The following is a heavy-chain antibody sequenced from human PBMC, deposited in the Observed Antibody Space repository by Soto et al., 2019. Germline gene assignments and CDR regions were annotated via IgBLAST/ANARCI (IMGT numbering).Heavy chain of an antibody. CDR3: TTLGFDP. CDR1: GCTFSHAW. J-gene: IGHJ5*02. V-gene: IGHV3-15*01. Sequence: EVQLVESGGGLVKPGGSLRLSCAASGCTFSHAWMSWVRQVPGKGLEWVARVKSKAAGGTTDYAAPVKGRFTISRDDSKNTLYLQMNSLKTDDTAVYYCTTLGFDPWGQGTLVTVSS. CDR2: VKSKAAGGTT.